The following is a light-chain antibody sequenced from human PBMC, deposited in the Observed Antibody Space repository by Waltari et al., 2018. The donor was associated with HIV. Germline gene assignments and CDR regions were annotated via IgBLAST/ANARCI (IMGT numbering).Light chain of an antibody. CDR2: QDR. Sequence: SYELTQPPSVSVSPGQTASITCSGDKLGDKYACWYQQKPGQSPVLVIYQDRKRPSGIPERFSGSNSGNTATLTISGTQAMEEADYYCNSRDSSGNHWVFGGGTKLTVL. V-gene: IGLV3-1*01. J-gene: IGLJ3*02. CDR1: KLGDKY. CDR3: NSRDSSGNHWV.